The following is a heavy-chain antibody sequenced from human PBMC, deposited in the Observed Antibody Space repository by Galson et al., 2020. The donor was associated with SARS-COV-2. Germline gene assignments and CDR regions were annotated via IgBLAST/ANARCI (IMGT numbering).Heavy chain of an antibody. J-gene: IGHJ4*02. D-gene: IGHD1-26*01. CDR1: GFTFSNYA. CDR2: ISYDGSNR. CDR3: ASSGSGTYVGHFDY. Sequence: GGSLRLSCAAPGFTFSNYAIHWVRQAPGKGLEWVAVISYDGSNRYYAESVKGRITISRDNSKNTLFLQMTSLRPDDTAVYYCASSGSGTYVGHFDYWGQGTLVTVSS. V-gene: IGHV3-30*04.